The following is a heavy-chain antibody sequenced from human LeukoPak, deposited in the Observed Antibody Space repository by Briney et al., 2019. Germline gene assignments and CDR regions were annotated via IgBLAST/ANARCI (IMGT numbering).Heavy chain of an antibody. Sequence: PGGSLRLSCAASEFTFTTYGMHWVRQAPGKGLEWVAVIYYDGSNIYYADYVKGRFSISRDISKNTLYLQMDSLRAEDTAIYYCARDWKTISFDYWGQGTLVTVSS. CDR3: ARDWKTISFDY. D-gene: IGHD1-1*01. V-gene: IGHV3-33*01. CDR2: IYYDGSNI. CDR1: EFTFTTYG. J-gene: IGHJ4*02.